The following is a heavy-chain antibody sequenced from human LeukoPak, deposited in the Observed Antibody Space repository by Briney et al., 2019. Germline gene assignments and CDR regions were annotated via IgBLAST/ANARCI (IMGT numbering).Heavy chain of an antibody. CDR2: IYYSGST. V-gene: IGHV4-39*01. J-gene: IGHJ4*02. D-gene: IGHD3-3*01. CDR1: GGSISSSSYY. Sequence: PSETLSLTCTVSGGSISSSSYYWGWIRQPPGKGLEWIGSIYYSGSTYYNPSLKSRVTISVDTSKNQFSLKLSSVTAADTAVYYCARLSNVAAIFGVVTPLDYWGQGTLVTVSS. CDR3: ARLSNVAAIFGVVTPLDY.